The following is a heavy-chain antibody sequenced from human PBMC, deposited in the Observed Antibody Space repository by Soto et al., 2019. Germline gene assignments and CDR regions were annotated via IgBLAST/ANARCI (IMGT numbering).Heavy chain of an antibody. Sequence: EVQLVESGGGLVQPGGSLRLSCAASGFTVSSNYMSWVRQAPGKGLAWVSVIYSGGSPHYADSVKGRFTIPRDNSKDTLYLQMNSLRAEDTAVNYCARGGYSSSCSNWFDPWGQATLVTVSS. CDR3: ARGGYSSSCSNWFDP. D-gene: IGHD6-13*01. CDR1: GFTVSSNY. V-gene: IGHV3-66*01. CDR2: IYSGGSP. J-gene: IGHJ5*02.